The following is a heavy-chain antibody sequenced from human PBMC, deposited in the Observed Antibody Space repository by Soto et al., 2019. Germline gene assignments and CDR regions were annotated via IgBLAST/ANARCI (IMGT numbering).Heavy chain of an antibody. J-gene: IGHJ4*02. CDR3: AHVYGGYDNFDY. CDR2: IYWDDDK. CDR1: GFSLSTSGVG. Sequence: QITLKESGPTLVKPTQTLTLTCTFSGFSLSTSGVGVGWIRQPPGKALEWLAIIYWDDDKRYSTSLKSRLTITKDTSNSRVVLTMTNMDPVDTATYYCAHVYGGYDNFDYWGQGTLVTVSS. D-gene: IGHD5-12*01. V-gene: IGHV2-5*02.